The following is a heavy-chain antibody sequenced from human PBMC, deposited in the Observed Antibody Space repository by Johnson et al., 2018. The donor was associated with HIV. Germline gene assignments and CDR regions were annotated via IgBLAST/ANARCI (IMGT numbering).Heavy chain of an antibody. D-gene: IGHD3-22*01. CDR2: ISYDGSNK. CDR1: GFTFSNYP. Sequence: VQLVESGGGLVQPGGSLRLSCAASGFTFSNYPIQWVRQAPGKGPEWVAVISYDGSNKYYADSVKGRFTISRDNSKNTLYLQMNSLRAEDTAVYYCARDQAPYYYDSSGSDAFDIGGQGTMVTVSS. V-gene: IGHV3-30-3*01. CDR3: ARDQAPYYYDSSGSDAFDI. J-gene: IGHJ3*02.